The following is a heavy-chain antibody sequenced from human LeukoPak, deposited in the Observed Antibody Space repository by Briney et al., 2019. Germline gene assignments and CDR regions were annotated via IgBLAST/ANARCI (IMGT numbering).Heavy chain of an antibody. CDR1: GFTFSSYA. D-gene: IGHD6-13*01. CDR2: ISGSGGST. J-gene: IGHJ5*02. Sequence: QAGGSLRLSCAASGFTFSSYAMSWVRQAPGKGLEWVSAISGSGGSTYYADSVKGRFTISRDNSKNTLYLQMNSLRAEDTAVYYCAKSVSIAAAAPLPWFDPWGQGTLVTVSS. CDR3: AKSVSIAAAAPLPWFDP. V-gene: IGHV3-23*01.